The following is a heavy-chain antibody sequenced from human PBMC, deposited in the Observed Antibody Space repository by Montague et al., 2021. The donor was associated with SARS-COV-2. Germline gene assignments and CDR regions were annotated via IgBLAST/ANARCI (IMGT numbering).Heavy chain of an antibody. V-gene: IGHV4-4*07. Sequence: SETLSLTCTVSGGSISNYYWSWIRQPPGKGLEWIGRIYSSCSTNYNPSLKSRISISVDTAKNQFSLKLSSVTAADTAIYYCAREYSHCSGGSCVFDYWGQGTLVTVSS. J-gene: IGHJ4*02. D-gene: IGHD2-15*01. CDR3: AREYSHCSGGSCVFDY. CDR1: GGSISNYY. CDR2: IYSSCST.